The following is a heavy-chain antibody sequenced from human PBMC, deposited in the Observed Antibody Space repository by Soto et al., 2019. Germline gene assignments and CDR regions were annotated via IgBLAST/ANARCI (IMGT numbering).Heavy chain of an antibody. D-gene: IGHD2-15*01. V-gene: IGHV3-30*18. CDR3: AKDRKGLLGYCSD. J-gene: IGHJ4*02. Sequence: QVQLVESGGGVVQPGRSLGLSCAASGFTFNNYGMHWVRQAPGKGLEWVAVISYDGANKFYSDSVKGRFTISRDNSKSTLYLQMNSLRTEDTAVYYCAKDRKGLLGYCSDWGQGTLVTVSS. CDR1: GFTFNNYG. CDR2: ISYDGANK.